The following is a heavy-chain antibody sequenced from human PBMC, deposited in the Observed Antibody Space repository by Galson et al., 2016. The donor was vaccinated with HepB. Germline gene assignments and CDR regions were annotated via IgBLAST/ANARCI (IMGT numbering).Heavy chain of an antibody. D-gene: IGHD2-21*02. V-gene: IGHV3-30*18. J-gene: IGHJ4*02. CDR1: GFNFRNYG. CDR3: AKDAILGCGVDCYVHY. Sequence: SLRLSCAGSGFNFRNYGMHWVRQAPGNGLEWVAVISSDGSKKYFSDSVKGRFTVSRDNSKNTLFLQMDSLRAEDTAVYYCAKDAILGCGVDCYVHYWGQGTLVTVSS. CDR2: ISSDGSKK.